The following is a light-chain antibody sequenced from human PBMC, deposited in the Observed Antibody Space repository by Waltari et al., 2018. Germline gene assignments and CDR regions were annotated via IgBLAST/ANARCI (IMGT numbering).Light chain of an antibody. CDR1: ERVTNY. CDR3: QQSYSTPFT. Sequence: DIEMTQSPASLSASVGDTVTITCRASERVTNYLNWYRQRPGKDPELLIYAASSLHTGVPSRFSGSRSGTTFTLIISSLQPEDFATYYCQQSYSTPFTFGPGTKLEIK. J-gene: IGKJ2*01. V-gene: IGKV1-39*01. CDR2: AAS.